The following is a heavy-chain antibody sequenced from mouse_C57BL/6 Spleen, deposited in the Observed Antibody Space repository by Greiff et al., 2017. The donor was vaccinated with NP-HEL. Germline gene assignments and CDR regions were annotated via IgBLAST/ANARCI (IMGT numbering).Heavy chain of an antibody. V-gene: IGHV5-17*01. CDR1: GFTFSDYG. J-gene: IGHJ3*01. CDR2: ISSGSSTI. D-gene: IGHD2-1*01. CDR3: ARKNGNSGAWFAY. Sequence: EVQRVESGGGLVKPGGSLKLSCAASGFTFSDYGMHWVRQAPEKGLEWVAYISSGSSTIYYADTVKGRFTISRDNAKNTLFLQMTSMRSEDTAMYFCARKNGNSGAWFAYWGQGTLVTVSA.